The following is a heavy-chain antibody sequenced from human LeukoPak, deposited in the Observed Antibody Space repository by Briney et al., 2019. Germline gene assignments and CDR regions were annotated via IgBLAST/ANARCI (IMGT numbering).Heavy chain of an antibody. CDR2: IYPGDSDT. D-gene: IGHD6-13*01. V-gene: IGHV5-51*01. J-gene: IGHJ4*02. Sequence: GESLKISCKGSGNSFTSYWIGWVRQMPGKGLEWMGIIYPGDSDTRYSPSFQGQVTISADKSISTAYLQWSSLKASDTAMYYCARSESIAAAGTAFDYWGQGTLVTVSS. CDR3: ARSESIAAAGTAFDY. CDR1: GNSFTSYW.